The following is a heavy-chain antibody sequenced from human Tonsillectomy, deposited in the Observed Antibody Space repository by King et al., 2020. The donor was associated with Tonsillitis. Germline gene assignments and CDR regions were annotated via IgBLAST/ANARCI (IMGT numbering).Heavy chain of an antibody. CDR3: ARGALGPYTRGQNNWFDP. Sequence: VQLVESGGGVVQPGRSLRLSCAASGFTFSNYAMHWVRQAPGKGLEWVAVISYDGSNRYFAASVKGRFTVSRDISKNTLYLQMNSLRTEDTAVYYCARGALGPYTRGQNNWFDPWGQGPLVTVPS. D-gene: IGHD3-16*01. CDR2: ISYDGSNR. CDR1: GFTFSNYA. J-gene: IGHJ5*02. V-gene: IGHV3-30*01.